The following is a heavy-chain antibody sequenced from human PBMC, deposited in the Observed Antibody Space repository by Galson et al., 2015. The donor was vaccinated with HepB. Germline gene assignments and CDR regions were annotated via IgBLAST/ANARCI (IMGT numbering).Heavy chain of an antibody. CDR1: GFIISSHA. CDR3: AKASCSSISCLWYFDL. D-gene: IGHD2-2*01. J-gene: IGHJ2*01. Sequence: SLRLSCAASGFIISSHAMSWVRQAPGKGLEWVSTFGYNGDTYYTDSLKGRFTISRDNSKNTLYLQTSSLRAEDTAVYYCAKASCSSISCLWYFDLWGRGTLVSVSS. V-gene: IGHV3-23*01. CDR2: FGYNGDT.